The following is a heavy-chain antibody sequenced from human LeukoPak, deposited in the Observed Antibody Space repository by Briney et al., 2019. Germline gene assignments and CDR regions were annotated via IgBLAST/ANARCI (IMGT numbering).Heavy chain of an antibody. J-gene: IGHJ4*02. V-gene: IGHV4-61*08. Sequence: PSETLSLTCTVSGDSVSSGGYLWTWIRQPPGKGLEWLGYILNSGTTKYNPSLKSRITISVDMSKNQFSLKMTSVTAAETAVYYCARVGNFEGYYWGQGILVSVSS. CDR2: ILNSGTT. CDR3: ARVGNFEGYY. D-gene: IGHD1-7*01. CDR1: GDSVSSGGYL.